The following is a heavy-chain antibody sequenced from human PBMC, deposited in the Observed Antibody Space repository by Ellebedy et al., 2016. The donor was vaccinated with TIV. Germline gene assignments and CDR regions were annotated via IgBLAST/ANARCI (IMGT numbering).Heavy chain of an antibody. Sequence: ASVKVSXXASGYTFTSYGISWVRQAPGQGLEWMGWISAYNDNTNYAQKLQGRVTMATDTSTSTAYMELRSLRSDDTAVYYCARTHCSGGTCYSGLLAYWGQGTLVTVSS. D-gene: IGHD2-15*01. J-gene: IGHJ4*02. CDR2: ISAYNDNT. V-gene: IGHV1-18*01. CDR1: GYTFTSYG. CDR3: ARTHCSGGTCYSGLLAY.